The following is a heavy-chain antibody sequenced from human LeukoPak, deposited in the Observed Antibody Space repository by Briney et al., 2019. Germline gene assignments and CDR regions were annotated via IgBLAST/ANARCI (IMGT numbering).Heavy chain of an antibody. D-gene: IGHD1-7*01. CDR1: GGSITTYY. Sequence: SETLSLTCTVSGGSITTYYWTWIRQPPGKGLEWIGYINYSGSTTYNPSLKSRVTISVDTSKNHFSLKLSSVTAADTAVYYCASLSRVAGTFSEFLFWGQGTLVTVSS. CDR3: ASLSRVAGTFSEFLF. J-gene: IGHJ4*02. V-gene: IGHV4-59*01. CDR2: INYSGST.